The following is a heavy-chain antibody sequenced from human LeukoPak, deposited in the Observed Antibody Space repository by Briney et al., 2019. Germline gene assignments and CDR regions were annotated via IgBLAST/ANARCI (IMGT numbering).Heavy chain of an antibody. J-gene: IGHJ6*02. Sequence: SETLSLTCAVYGGSFSGYYWSRIRQPPGKGLEWIGEINHSGSTNYNPSLKSRVTISVDTSKNQFSLKLSSVTAADTAVYYCATGPSYYYYGMDVWGQGTTVTVSS. CDR1: GGSFSGYY. D-gene: IGHD1-1*01. V-gene: IGHV4-34*01. CDR3: ATGPSYYYYGMDV. CDR2: INHSGST.